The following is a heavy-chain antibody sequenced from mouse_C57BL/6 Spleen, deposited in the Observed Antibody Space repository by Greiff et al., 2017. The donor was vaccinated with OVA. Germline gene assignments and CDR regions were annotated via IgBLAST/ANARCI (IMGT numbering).Heavy chain of an antibody. V-gene: IGHV1-69*01. J-gene: IGHJ3*01. D-gene: IGHD2-3*01. CDR1: GYTLTSYW. CDR3: ARKGDGYYFSWFAY. CDR2: IDPSDSYT. Sequence: QVQLQQPGAELVMPGASVKLSCKASGYTLTSYWMHWVKQRPGQGLEWIGEIDPSDSYTNYNQKFKGKSTLTVDKSSSTAYMQLSSLTSEDSAVYYCARKGDGYYFSWFAYWGQGTLVTVSA.